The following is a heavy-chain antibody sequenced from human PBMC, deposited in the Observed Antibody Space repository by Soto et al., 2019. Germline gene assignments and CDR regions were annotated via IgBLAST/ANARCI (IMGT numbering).Heavy chain of an antibody. D-gene: IGHD2-8*01. Sequence: GGSLRLSCVVSGFTSGFTFSNYAMNWVRQAPGKGLEQVAGISGSANIAYYADSVKGRFTISRDNAKNSLYLQMNSLRDEDTAVYFCAREYLRGGYGMDVWGQGTTVTVSS. CDR2: ISGSANIA. CDR3: AREYLRGGYGMDV. V-gene: IGHV3-23*01. CDR1: GFTFSNYA. J-gene: IGHJ6*02.